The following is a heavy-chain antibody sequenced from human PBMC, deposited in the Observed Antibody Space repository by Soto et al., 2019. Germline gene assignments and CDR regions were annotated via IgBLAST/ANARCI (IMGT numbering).Heavy chain of an antibody. V-gene: IGHV4-34*01. CDR3: ARGRYCSGGSCYGY. Sequence: PSETLSLTCAVYGGSFSGYYWSWIRQPPGKGLEWIGEINHSGSTNYNPSLKSRVAISVDTSKNQFSLKLSSVTAADTAVYYCARGRYCSGGSCYGYWGQGTLVTVSS. D-gene: IGHD2-15*01. CDR2: INHSGST. J-gene: IGHJ4*02. CDR1: GGSFSGYY.